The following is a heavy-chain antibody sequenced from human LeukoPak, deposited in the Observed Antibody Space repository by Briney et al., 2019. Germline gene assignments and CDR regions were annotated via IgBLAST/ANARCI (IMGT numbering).Heavy chain of an antibody. Sequence: SVKVSCKASGGTFSSYAISWVRQAPGQGLEWMGGIIPIFGTANYAQKFQGRVTITTDESTSTAYMELSSLRSEDTAVYYCARDPPSVAATRTFDYWGQGTLVTVSS. V-gene: IGHV1-69*05. CDR2: IIPIFGTA. D-gene: IGHD2-15*01. CDR3: ARDPPSVAATRTFDY. CDR1: GGTFSSYA. J-gene: IGHJ4*02.